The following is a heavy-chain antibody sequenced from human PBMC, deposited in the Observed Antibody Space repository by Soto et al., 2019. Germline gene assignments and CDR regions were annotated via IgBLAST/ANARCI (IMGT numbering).Heavy chain of an antibody. CDR1: GGSISSGGYY. V-gene: IGHV4-31*03. CDR3: ARVIEPPNWFDP. Sequence: PSETLSLTCTVSGGSISSGGYYWSWIRQHPGKGLEWIGYIYYSGSTYYNPSLKSRVTISVDTSKNQFSLKLSSVTAADTAVYYCARVIEPPNWFDPWGQGTLVTVSS. J-gene: IGHJ5*02. CDR2: IYYSGST.